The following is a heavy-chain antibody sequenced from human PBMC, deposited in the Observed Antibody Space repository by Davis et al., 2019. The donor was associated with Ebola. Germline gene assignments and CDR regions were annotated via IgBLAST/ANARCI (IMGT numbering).Heavy chain of an antibody. CDR3: ARDGGSYFDY. J-gene: IGHJ4*02. CDR1: GFTFSTYA. V-gene: IGHV3-23*01. Sequence: GESLKISCAASGFTFSTYAMSWVRQAPGKGLEWVSGISGNGGSTYYADSVKGRFTISRDNAKNSLYLQMNSLRAEDTAVYYCARDGGSYFDYWGQGTLVTVSS. D-gene: IGHD3-16*01. CDR2: ISGNGGST.